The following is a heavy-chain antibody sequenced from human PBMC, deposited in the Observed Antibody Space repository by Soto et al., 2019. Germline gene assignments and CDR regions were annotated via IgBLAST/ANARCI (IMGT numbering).Heavy chain of an antibody. Sequence: SLXRSCAGSGFPFSAYNMNWVRQVPGKGPEWISSITSKTGQIYYAESVKGRFTISRDNSKNTLYLQMNSLRAEDTAIYYCAKAREVTLVRISLAQWGQGTLVTVSS. V-gene: IGHV3-21*04. D-gene: IGHD3-10*01. CDR3: AKAREVTLVRISLAQ. J-gene: IGHJ4*02. CDR2: ITSKTGQI. CDR1: GFPFSAYN.